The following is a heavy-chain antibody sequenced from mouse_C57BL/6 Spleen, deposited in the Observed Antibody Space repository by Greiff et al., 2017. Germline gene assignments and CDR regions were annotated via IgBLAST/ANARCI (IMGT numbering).Heavy chain of an antibody. CDR1: GYTFTSYW. J-gene: IGHJ1*03. CDR3: ARGDYYGSSYWYFDV. V-gene: IGHV1-52*01. D-gene: IGHD1-1*01. CDR2: IDPSDSET. Sequence: VQLQQPGAELVRPGSSVKLSCKASGYTFTSYWMHWVKQRPIQGLEWIGNIDPSDSETHYNQKFKDKATLTVDKSSSTAYMQRSSLTSEDSAVYYCARGDYYGSSYWYFDVWGTGTTVTVSS.